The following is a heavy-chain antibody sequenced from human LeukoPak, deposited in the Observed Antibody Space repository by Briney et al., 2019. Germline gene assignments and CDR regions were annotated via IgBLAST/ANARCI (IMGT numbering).Heavy chain of an antibody. J-gene: IGHJ3*02. V-gene: IGHV3-30*04. CDR3: ARTVRGIVMPQNAFDI. CDR1: GFTSSSYA. Sequence: GSSLRLSCAASGFTSSSYAMHWVRQAPGKRLEWVSVISSDGSNKYYPDSVKGRFTISRNNSRNTLYLQMNSLRAEDTAMYYCARTVRGIVMPQNAFDIWGQGTLVTVYS. CDR2: ISSDGSNK. D-gene: IGHD3-22*01.